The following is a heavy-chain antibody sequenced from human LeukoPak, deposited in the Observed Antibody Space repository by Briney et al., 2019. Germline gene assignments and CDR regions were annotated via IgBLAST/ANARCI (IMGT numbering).Heavy chain of an antibody. CDR3: AKSSVLAAMLPPDV. Sequence: PGGSLRLSCAASGFTFDDYAMHWVRQAPGKGLEWVSGISWNSGSIGYADSVKGRFTISRDNAKNSLYLQMNSLRAEDTALYYCAKSSVLAAMLPPDVWGQGTTVTVSS. J-gene: IGHJ6*02. D-gene: IGHD2-2*01. CDR1: GFTFDDYA. CDR2: ISWNSGSI. V-gene: IGHV3-9*01.